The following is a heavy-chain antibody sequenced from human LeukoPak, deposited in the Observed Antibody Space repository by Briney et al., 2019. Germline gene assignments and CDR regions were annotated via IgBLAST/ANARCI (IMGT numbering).Heavy chain of an antibody. D-gene: IGHD2/OR15-2a*01. V-gene: IGHV4-59*08. Sequence: SETLSLTCTVSGGSISSYYWSWIRQPPGKGLEWIAYISDIGSINCNPSLKSRVTISLDTSKNQFSLKLSSVTAADSAVYYCAGHHPRNTVDFWGQGTLVTVSS. CDR1: GGSISSYY. J-gene: IGHJ4*02. CDR2: ISDIGSI. CDR3: AGHHPRNTVDF.